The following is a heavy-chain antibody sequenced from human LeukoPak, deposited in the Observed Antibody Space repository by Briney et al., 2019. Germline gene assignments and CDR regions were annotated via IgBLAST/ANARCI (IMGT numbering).Heavy chain of an antibody. CDR1: GFTFDDYA. D-gene: IGHD3-10*01. CDR3: AKAGSGSYADGMDV. Sequence: GRSLRLSCAASGFTFDDYAMHWVRQAPGKGLEWVSGISWNSGSIGYADSVKGRFTISRDNAKNSRYLQMNSLRAEDTALYYCAKAGSGSYADGMDVWGQGTTVTVSS. J-gene: IGHJ6*02. V-gene: IGHV3-9*01. CDR2: ISWNSGSI.